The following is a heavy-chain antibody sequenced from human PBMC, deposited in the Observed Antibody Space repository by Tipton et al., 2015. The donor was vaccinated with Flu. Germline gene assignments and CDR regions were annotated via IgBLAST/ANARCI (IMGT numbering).Heavy chain of an antibody. J-gene: IGHJ6*02. Sequence: TLSLTCTVSGDSVSNSDYYWNWIRQEPGKGLEWIGHIDFSGSTHYHPSLKSRLTISIDTSKNQFSLRLNGVTGADTAVYYCAREGPYFYSKDVWGQGTTVTVSS. V-gene: IGHV4-31*03. CDR1: GDSVSNSDYY. CDR3: AREGPYFYSKDV. CDR2: IDFSGST.